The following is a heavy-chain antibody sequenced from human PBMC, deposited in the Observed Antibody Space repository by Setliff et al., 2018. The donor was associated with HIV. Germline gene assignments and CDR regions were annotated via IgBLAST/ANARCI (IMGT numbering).Heavy chain of an antibody. V-gene: IGHV4-59*08. CDR2: IYYSGST. J-gene: IGHJ6*03. CDR3: ARGSRGYSYAYYMDV. D-gene: IGHD5-18*01. CDR1: GGSISSYY. Sequence: KPSETLSLTCTVSGGSISSYYWSWIRQPPGKGLEWIGYIYYSGSTNYNPSLKSRVTISVDTSKNQFSLKLSSVTAADTAVYYCARGSRGYSYAYYMDVWGKGTTVTVSS.